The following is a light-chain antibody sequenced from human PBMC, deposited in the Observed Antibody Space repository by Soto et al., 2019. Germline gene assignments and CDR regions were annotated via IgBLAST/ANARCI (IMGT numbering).Light chain of an antibody. CDR2: NNN. CDR1: SSKIGTNA. Sequence: QSVLTQPPSASGTPGQRVTISCSGGSSKIGTNAVNWYQQLPGTAPKLLIHNNNQRPSGVPDRFSGSKSGTSASLAISGLQSEDEADYYCAAWDDSLNGYVFGTGTKVTVL. CDR3: AAWDDSLNGYV. V-gene: IGLV1-44*01. J-gene: IGLJ1*01.